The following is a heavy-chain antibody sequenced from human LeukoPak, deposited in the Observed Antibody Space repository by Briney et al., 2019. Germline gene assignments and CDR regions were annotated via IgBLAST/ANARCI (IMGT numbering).Heavy chain of an antibody. D-gene: IGHD2-15*01. J-gene: IGHJ4*02. V-gene: IGHV3-23*01. CDR3: AIDPIDATAF. CDR2: LDGSGRHI. CDR1: GFTFSKYA. Sequence: PGESLRLSCAASGFTFSKYAMSWVRQAPGKGLEWVSILDGSGRHIYYADSVQGRFTISRDNSMDTVYLQMNSLRVEDTAVYYCAIDPIDATAFWGQGTLVTVSS.